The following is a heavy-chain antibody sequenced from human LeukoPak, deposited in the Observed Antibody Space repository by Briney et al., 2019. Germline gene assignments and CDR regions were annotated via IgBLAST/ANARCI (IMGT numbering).Heavy chain of an antibody. CDR1: GGSFSGYY. D-gene: IGHD3-10*01. V-gene: IGHV4-34*01. CDR2: INHSGST. J-gene: IGHJ4*02. Sequence: PSETLSLTCAVYGGSFSGYYWSWIRQPPGKGLEWMGGINHSGSTNYNPSLKSRVTISVETSKNQSSLKLSTVTPADTAVDYLWGGRGVRGVIPVSPIGYWGPGNPVTVSS. CDR3: WGGRGVRGVIPVSPIGY.